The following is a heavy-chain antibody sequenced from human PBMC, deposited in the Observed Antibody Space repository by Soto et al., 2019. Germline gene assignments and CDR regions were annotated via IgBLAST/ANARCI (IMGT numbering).Heavy chain of an antibody. CDR1: GYTFTGYY. CDR2: INPNSGGT. CDR3: ARDRVRSLGWLLEGGWFDP. Sequence: ASVKVSCKASGYTFTGYYMHWVRQAPGQGLEWMGWINPNSGGTNYAQKFQGRVTMTRDTSISTAYTELSRLRSDDTAVYYCARDRVRSLGWLLEGGWFDPWGXGTLVTVSS. V-gene: IGHV1-2*02. D-gene: IGHD3-3*01. J-gene: IGHJ5*02.